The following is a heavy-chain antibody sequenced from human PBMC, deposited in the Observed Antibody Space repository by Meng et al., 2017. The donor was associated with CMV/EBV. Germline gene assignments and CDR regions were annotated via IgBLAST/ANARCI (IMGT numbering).Heavy chain of an antibody. V-gene: IGHV1-69*01. CDR1: TFSSYA. CDR2: IIPIFGTA. J-gene: IGHJ5*02. D-gene: IGHD3-3*01. Sequence: TFSSYAISWVRQAPGQGLEWMGGIIPIFGTANYAQKLQGRVTITADESTSTAYMELSSLRSEDTAVYYCARVFAPNYDFWSGQRFDPWGQGTLVTVSS. CDR3: ARVFAPNYDFWSGQRFDP.